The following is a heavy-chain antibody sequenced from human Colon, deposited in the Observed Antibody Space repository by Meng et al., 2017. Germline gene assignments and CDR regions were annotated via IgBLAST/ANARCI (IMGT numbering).Heavy chain of an antibody. V-gene: IGHV4-61*01. D-gene: IGHD6-19*01. CDR3: ARDSSGGYNWFDP. CDR1: GGSVSSGSHY. Sequence: QVQLQESGPGLVRPSETLSLTCNVSGGSVSSGSHYWSWIRQPPGKGLEWIGYMFHSGTTKYNPSLKSRVSMSVDTTKNQFYLKLTSVTVADTAVYYCARDSSGGYNWFDPWGQGTLVTVSS. CDR2: MFHSGTT. J-gene: IGHJ5*02.